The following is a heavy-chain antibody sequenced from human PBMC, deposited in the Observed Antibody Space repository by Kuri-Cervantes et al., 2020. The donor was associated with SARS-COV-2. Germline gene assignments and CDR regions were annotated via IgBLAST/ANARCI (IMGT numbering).Heavy chain of an antibody. CDR3: ARQGTIVVVLAALKTYFDY. V-gene: IGHV4-39*01. J-gene: IGHJ4*02. CDR2: IYDSRST. Sequence: SESLSPTSTVDSGSISTSSYYWGWIRQPPGNGLEWIGSIYDSRSTYYNPSLKSRVTISVDTSKNQFSLKLSSVTAADTAVYYCARQGTIVVVLAALKTYFDYWGQGTLVTVSS. CDR1: SGSISTSSYY. D-gene: IGHD2-2*01.